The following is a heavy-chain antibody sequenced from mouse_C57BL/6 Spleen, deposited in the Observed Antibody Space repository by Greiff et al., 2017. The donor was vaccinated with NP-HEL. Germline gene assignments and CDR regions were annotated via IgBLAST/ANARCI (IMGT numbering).Heavy chain of an antibody. Sequence: EVQLQQSGPELVKPGASVKISCKASGYTFTDYYMNWVKQSHGKSLEWIGDINPNNGGTSYNQKFKGKATLTVDKSSSTAYMELRSLTSEDSAVYYCARWEGYDAWFAYWGQGTLVTVSA. D-gene: IGHD2-2*01. J-gene: IGHJ3*01. CDR3: ARWEGYDAWFAY. CDR1: GYTFTDYY. V-gene: IGHV1-26*01. CDR2: INPNNGGT.